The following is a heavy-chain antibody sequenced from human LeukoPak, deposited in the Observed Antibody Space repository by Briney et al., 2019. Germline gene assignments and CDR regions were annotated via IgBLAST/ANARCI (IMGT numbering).Heavy chain of an antibody. V-gene: IGHV3-20*04. CDR2: INWNGGST. D-gene: IGHD2-2*01. Sequence: PGGSLRLSCAASGFTFDDYGMSWVRQAPGKGLEWVSGINWNGGSTGYADSVKGRFTISRDNAKNSLYLQMNSLRAEDTALYYCARGYWSSTSRRAAYWGQGTLVTVSS. CDR1: GFTFDDYG. J-gene: IGHJ4*02. CDR3: ARGYWSSTSRRAAY.